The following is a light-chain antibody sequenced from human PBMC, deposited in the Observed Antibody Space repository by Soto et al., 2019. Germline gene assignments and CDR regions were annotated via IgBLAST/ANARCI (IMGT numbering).Light chain of an antibody. CDR3: QQRSDWPLT. CDR1: QSVSNNY. Sequence: EIVLTQSPGTLSLSPVERATLSCRASQSVSNNYLAWYQQKPGQAPRLLIYGASNRATGIPDRFSGSGSGTDFTLTISSLEPEDFAVYYCQQRSDWPLTIGGGTKVDIK. V-gene: IGKV3D-20*02. CDR2: GAS. J-gene: IGKJ4*01.